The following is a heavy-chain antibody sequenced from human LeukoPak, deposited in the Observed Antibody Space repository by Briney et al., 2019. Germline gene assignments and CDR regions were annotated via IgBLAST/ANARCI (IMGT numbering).Heavy chain of an antibody. Sequence: GGSLRLSCAASGFTFSSYAMSWVRQAPGKGLEWVSAISGSGGSTYYADSVKGRFTISRDNSKNTLYLQMNSLRAEDTAVYYCAKESRDYDFWSNNYYYYMDVWGKGTTVTVSS. CDR3: AKESRDYDFWSNNYYYYMDV. V-gene: IGHV3-23*01. CDR1: GFTFSSYA. CDR2: ISGSGGST. D-gene: IGHD3-3*01. J-gene: IGHJ6*03.